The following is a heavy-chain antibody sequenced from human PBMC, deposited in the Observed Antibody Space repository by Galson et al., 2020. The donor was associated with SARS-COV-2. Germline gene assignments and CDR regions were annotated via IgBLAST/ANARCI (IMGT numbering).Heavy chain of an antibody. J-gene: IGHJ4*02. V-gene: IGHV1-69*13. CDR3: ARTYGGNHYFDY. CDR2: VVPIFGTT. Sequence: SVKVPCKASGGSFSRHVFIWVRQAPGQGLQWMGEVVPIFGTTHYAQDFQGRITIIADESTSTAYMELSSLRCEDTAVYYCARTYGGNHYFDYWGQGTLVTVSS. CDR1: GGSFSRHV. D-gene: IGHD2-21*01.